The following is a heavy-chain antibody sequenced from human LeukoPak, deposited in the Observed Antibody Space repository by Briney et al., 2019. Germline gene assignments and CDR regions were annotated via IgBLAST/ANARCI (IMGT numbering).Heavy chain of an antibody. V-gene: IGHV1-18*01. CDR2: ISAYNGNT. D-gene: IGHD3-22*01. CDR3: ARYYYDSSGYYYAFDY. CDR1: GYTFTSYG. Sequence: ASVKVSCKASGYTFTSYGISWVRQAPGQGLEWMGWISAYNGNTNYAQKLQGRVTMTTDTSTSTAYMELRSLRSEDTAVYYCARYYYDSSGYYYAFDYWGQGTLVTVSS. J-gene: IGHJ4*02.